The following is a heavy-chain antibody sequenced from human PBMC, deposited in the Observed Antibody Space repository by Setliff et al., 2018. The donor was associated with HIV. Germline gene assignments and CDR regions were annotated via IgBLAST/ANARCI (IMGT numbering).Heavy chain of an antibody. CDR3: AKAPEGSAAAGSYFGY. CDR2: IYSGGGST. CDR1: GFTFSTYA. V-gene: IGHV3-23*03. D-gene: IGHD6-13*01. J-gene: IGHJ4*02. Sequence: LRLSCAASGFTFSTYAMSWVRQAPGKGLEWVSGIYSGGGSTFYADSVKGRFTISRDNSENTLYLQMDSLRADDTAVYYCAKAPEGSAAAGSYFGYWGQGTLVTVSS.